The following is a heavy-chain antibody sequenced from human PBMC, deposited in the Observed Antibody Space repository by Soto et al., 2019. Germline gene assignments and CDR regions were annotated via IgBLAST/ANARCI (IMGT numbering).Heavy chain of an antibody. CDR2: TYYSGTT. V-gene: IGHV4-61*01. CDR1: GDSVSNDNYY. D-gene: IGHD3-16*01. Sequence: SETLSLTCAASGDSVSNDNYYWSWIRQPPGKGLEWIGYTYYSGTTNYNSYLKSRLSLSVDMSKNQFSLKLASVTAADTAVYFCARSQRGRTAFTFDYWGQGALVTVSS. CDR3: ARSQRGRTAFTFDY. J-gene: IGHJ4*02.